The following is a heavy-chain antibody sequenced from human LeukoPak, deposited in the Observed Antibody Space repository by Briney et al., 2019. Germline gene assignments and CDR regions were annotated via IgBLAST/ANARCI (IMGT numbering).Heavy chain of an antibody. V-gene: IGHV3-7*01. J-gene: IGHJ4*02. CDR1: GFSLSNYW. CDR3: ARGVWAPFDS. Sequence: GGPLRLSCAASGFSLSNYWMNWVRQAPGKGLEWVANIKQDGSEKNYVDPVKGRFTISRDNAKNSLILQMNSLRDEDTAVYYCARGVWAPFDSWGQGTLVSVSS. D-gene: IGHD7-27*01. CDR2: IKQDGSEK.